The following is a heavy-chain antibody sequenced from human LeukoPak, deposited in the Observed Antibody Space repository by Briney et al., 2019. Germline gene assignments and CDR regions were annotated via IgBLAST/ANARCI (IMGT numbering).Heavy chain of an antibody. J-gene: IGHJ4*02. Sequence: SETLSFTCTVSGGSISSGSYYWSWIRQPAGKGLEWIGRIYSSGSTDYNPSLKSRVSISVDTSKNQFSLKLSSVTAADTAVYYCARGGSYYYDSSGLLWGQGTLVTVSS. V-gene: IGHV4-61*02. CDR3: ARGGSYYYDSSGLL. D-gene: IGHD3-22*01. CDR2: IYSSGST. CDR1: GGSISSGSYY.